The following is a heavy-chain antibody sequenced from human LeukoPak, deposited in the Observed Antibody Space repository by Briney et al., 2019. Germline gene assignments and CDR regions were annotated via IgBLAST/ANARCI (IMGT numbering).Heavy chain of an antibody. V-gene: IGHV3-21*06. J-gene: IGHJ1*01. CDR1: GFNFSSYS. D-gene: IGHD1-26*01. CDR2: ISNDNNYI. Sequence: GGSLRLSCAASGFNFSSYSMNWVRQAPGKGLEWVSSISNDNNYIYYTDSVKGRFTISRDYAKSSLYLQMTSLRAEDTAVYYCAKGGSHFQDWGQGTLVTVSS. CDR3: AKGGSHFQD.